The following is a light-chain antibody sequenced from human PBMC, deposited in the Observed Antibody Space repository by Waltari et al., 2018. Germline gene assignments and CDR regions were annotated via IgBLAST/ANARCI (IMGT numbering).Light chain of an antibody. Sequence: QSVLTQPPSMSGTPGQRVTTSCSGISSHIGNNYVCWYQQLPGTAPKLLIYTSDQRPSGVPDRFSGSTSGTSASLAISGLRSEDDGDYYCAAWDDSVTGEVFGGGTRLTVL. CDR2: TSD. J-gene: IGLJ3*02. CDR1: SSHIGNNY. V-gene: IGLV1-47*01. CDR3: AAWDDSVTGEV.